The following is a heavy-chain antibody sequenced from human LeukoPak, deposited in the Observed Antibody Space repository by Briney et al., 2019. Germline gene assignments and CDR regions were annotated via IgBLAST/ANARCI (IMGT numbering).Heavy chain of an antibody. CDR2: ISSAGTT. CDR3: ARDLEAANTYYFDY. V-gene: IGHV3-66*01. D-gene: IGHD6-13*01. CDR1: GFTVSSSY. Sequence: PGGSLRLSCAASGFTVSSSYMSWVSQAPGKGLEWVSIISSAGTTYYADSVKGRFTISRDNSKNTVYLQVNSLRDEDTAVYYCARDLEAANTYYFDYWGQGTMVTVSS. J-gene: IGHJ4*02.